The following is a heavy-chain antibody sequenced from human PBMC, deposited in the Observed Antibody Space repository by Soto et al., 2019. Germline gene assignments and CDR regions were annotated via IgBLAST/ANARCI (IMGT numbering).Heavy chain of an antibody. CDR2: IYYSGST. Sequence: PSETLSLTCTVSGGSISSGGYYWSWIRQHPGKGLEWIGYIYYSGSTYYNPSLKSRVTISVDTSKNQLSLKLSSVTAADTAVYYCARASYSSADAFDIWGQGTMVTVSS. CDR1: GGSISSGGYY. D-gene: IGHD2-15*01. J-gene: IGHJ3*02. CDR3: ARASYSSADAFDI. V-gene: IGHV4-31*03.